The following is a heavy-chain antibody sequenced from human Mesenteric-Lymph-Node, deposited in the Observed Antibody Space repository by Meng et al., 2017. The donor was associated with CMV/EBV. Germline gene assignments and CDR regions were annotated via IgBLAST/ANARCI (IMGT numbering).Heavy chain of an antibody. CDR1: KFTVSSNY. CDR2: INSDGSST. V-gene: IGHV3-74*01. CDR3: AKDYGGREGVGSYGMDV. J-gene: IGHJ6*02. D-gene: IGHD3-16*01. Sequence: GGSLRLSCAASKFTVSSNYMSWVRQAPGKGLVWVSRINSDGSSTSYADSVKGRFTISRDNAKNTLYLQMNSLRAEDTAVYYCAKDYGGREGVGSYGMDVWGQGTTVTVSS.